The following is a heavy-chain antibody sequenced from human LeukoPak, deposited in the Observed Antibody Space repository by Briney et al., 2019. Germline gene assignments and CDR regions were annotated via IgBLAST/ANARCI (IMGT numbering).Heavy chain of an antibody. V-gene: IGHV4-4*07. Sequence: KPSETLSLTCTVSGGSISGYYWTWIRQPAGKGLEWIGRMSISGSTNYNPSLKSRVTLSADTSKNQFSLRLTSATAADTAVYYCAREYGSGRSFDYWGQGTLVTVSS. D-gene: IGHD3-10*01. CDR3: AREYGSGRSFDY. J-gene: IGHJ4*02. CDR2: MSISGST. CDR1: GGSISGYY.